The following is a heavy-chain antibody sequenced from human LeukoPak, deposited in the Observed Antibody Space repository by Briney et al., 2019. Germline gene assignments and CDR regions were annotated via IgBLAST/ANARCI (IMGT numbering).Heavy chain of an antibody. CDR3: ARDLGYDFRSAYPKYYMDV. J-gene: IGHJ6*03. D-gene: IGHD3-3*01. CDR1: GGSISSITSGNYY. V-gene: IGHV4-61*02. Sequence: SETLSLTCTVSGGSISSITSGNYYWTWIRQPAGKGLEWIGRIYVSGSTNYNPSLKSRVTISVDTSKNQFSLKLSSVTAADTAVYYCARDLGYDFRSAYPKYYMDVWGSGTTVTVSS. CDR2: IYVSGST.